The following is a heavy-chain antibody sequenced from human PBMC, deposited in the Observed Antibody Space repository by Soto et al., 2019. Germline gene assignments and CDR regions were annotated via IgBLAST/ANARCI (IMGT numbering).Heavy chain of an antibody. CDR1: GYTFTSYA. D-gene: IGHD3-9*01. Sequence: ASVKVSCKASGYTFTSYAMHWVRQAPGQRLEWMGWINAGNGNTKYSQKFQGRVTITRDTSASTAYMELSSLRSEDTAVYYCARAGFYILTTFDYWGQGTLVTVSS. J-gene: IGHJ4*02. V-gene: IGHV1-3*01. CDR2: INAGNGNT. CDR3: ARAGFYILTTFDY.